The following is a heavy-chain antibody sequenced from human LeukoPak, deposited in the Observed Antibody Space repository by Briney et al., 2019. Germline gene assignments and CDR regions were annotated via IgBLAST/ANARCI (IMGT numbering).Heavy chain of an antibody. D-gene: IGHD3-10*01. J-gene: IGHJ4*02. CDR2: ISGSGGST. V-gene: IGHV3-23*01. Sequence: PGGSLRLSCAASGFTFSSYAMSWVRQAPGKGLEWVSAISGSGGSTYYADSVKGRFTISRDNSKDTLYLQMNSLRAEDTAVYYCAKDRRDSGTYYNQFDYWGQGTLVTVSS. CDR3: AKDRRDSGTYYNQFDY. CDR1: GFTFSSYA.